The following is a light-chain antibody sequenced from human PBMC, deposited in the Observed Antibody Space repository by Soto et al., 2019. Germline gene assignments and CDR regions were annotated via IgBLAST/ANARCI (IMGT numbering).Light chain of an antibody. J-gene: IGKJ2*01. CDR2: AAS. V-gene: IGKV1-39*01. CDR1: QSISRH. Sequence: DIQLTQSPSSLSASVGDRVSITCRASQSISRHLNWYQQKPGKAPKFLMYAASSLQSGVPSRFSGSASGTDFSLTISSLQPEDFATYYCQQSYSTPYTFGQGTTVDIK. CDR3: QQSYSTPYT.